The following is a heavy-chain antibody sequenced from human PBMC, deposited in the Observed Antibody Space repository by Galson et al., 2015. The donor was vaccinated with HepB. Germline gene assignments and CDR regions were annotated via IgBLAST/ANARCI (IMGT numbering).Heavy chain of an antibody. D-gene: IGHD1-14*01. V-gene: IGHV3-23*01. J-gene: IGHJ3*02. CDR1: EFTFSNYA. Sequence: SLRLSCAASEFTFSNYAMSWVRQAPGKGLEWASAISGSGARTYYADSVKGQFTISRDNSKNTLYLQMNGLRDEDTAVYYCAKDLKARSAFDIWGQGTMVAVSS. CDR2: ISGSGART. CDR3: AKDLKARSAFDI.